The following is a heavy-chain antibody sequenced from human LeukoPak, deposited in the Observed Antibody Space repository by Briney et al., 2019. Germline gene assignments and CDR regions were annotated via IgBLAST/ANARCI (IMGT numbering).Heavy chain of an antibody. V-gene: IGHV1-2*06. Sequence: ASVNVSCKASGYTFTGYYMHWVRQPPGQGLGWMGRINHNCGCTHHAQKFQDRVTMTRDTSISTAYMELTGLSDDYTSVYYCARASSLFYFDYWGQGTLVTVSS. CDR1: GYTFTGYY. CDR3: ARASSLFYFDY. D-gene: IGHD3-10*01. J-gene: IGHJ4*02. CDR2: INHNCGCT.